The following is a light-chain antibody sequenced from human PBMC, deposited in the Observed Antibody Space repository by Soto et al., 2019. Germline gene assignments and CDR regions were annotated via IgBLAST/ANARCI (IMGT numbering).Light chain of an antibody. V-gene: IGKV3-20*01. Sequence: EIVLTQSPGTLSLSPGERATLSCRASQSVSSAYLAWYQHKPGQPPTLLIYAASSRVTGITDRLSGSGSGTDFTLTISRLEPEDFAVYYCQQYGSSSTWTFGQGTKVEIK. CDR1: QSVSSAY. CDR2: AAS. CDR3: QQYGSSSTWT. J-gene: IGKJ1*01.